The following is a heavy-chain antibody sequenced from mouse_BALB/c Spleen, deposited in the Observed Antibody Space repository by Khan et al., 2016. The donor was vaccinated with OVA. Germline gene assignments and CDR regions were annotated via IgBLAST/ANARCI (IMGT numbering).Heavy chain of an antibody. J-gene: IGHJ3*01. V-gene: IGHV1S132*01. CDR3: ARGYFGNCEFVY. D-gene: IGHD2-1*01. Sequence: QVPLKPSGAELVKPGASVKLSCKTSGYTFTSYWIQWVKQRPGQGLGWIGQIFPGTGTTYYNENFKGKATLTVDTSSSTAYMQLSSLTSEDSAVYFCARGYFGNCEFVYWGQGTLVTVSP. CDR1: GYTFTSYW. CDR2: IFPGTGTT.